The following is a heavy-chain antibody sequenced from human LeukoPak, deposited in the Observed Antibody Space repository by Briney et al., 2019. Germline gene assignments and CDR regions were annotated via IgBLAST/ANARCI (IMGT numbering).Heavy chain of an antibody. CDR3: ARVAAAFYYYYYMDV. Sequence: PGGSLRLSCAASGFTLSSYSMNWVRQAPGKGLEWVSSISSSSRYRYYADSVKGRFPISRDNTKNSLYLQMNSLRAEDTAVYYCARVAAAFYYYYYMDVWGKGTTVTVSS. V-gene: IGHV3-21*01. J-gene: IGHJ6*03. D-gene: IGHD6-13*01. CDR1: GFTLSSYS. CDR2: ISSSSRYR.